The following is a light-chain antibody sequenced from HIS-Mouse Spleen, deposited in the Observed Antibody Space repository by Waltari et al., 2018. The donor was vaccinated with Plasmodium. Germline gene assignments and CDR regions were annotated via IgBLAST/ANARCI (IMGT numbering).Light chain of an antibody. V-gene: IGLV3-25*03. CDR3: QSADSSGTPNWV. Sequence: SYELTQPPSVSVSPGQTARIPCPGDALPKKYAYWSQQKPGQAPVLVIYKDSERPSGIPERFSGSSSGTTVTLTISGVQAEDEADYYCQSADSSGTPNWVFGGGTKLTVL. CDR1: ALPKKY. J-gene: IGLJ3*02. CDR2: KDS.